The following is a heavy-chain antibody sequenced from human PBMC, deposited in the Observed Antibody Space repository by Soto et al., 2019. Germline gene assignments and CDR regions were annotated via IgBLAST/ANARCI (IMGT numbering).Heavy chain of an antibody. D-gene: IGHD6-13*01. CDR2: ISAYNGNT. V-gene: IGHV1-18*01. CDR1: GYTFTSYG. J-gene: IGHJ6*03. CDR3: ARPIAAAGTWVDYYYYMDV. Sequence: AASVKVSCKASGYTFTSYGISWVRQAPGQGLEWMGWISAYNGNTNYAQKLQGRVTMTTDTSTSTAYMELRSLRSDDTAVYYCARPIAAAGTWVDYYYYMDVWGKGTTVTVSS.